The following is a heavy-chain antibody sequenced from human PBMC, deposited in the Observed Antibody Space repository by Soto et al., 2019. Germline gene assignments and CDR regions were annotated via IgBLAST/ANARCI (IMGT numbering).Heavy chain of an antibody. V-gene: IGHV5-51*01. D-gene: IGHD5-12*01. Sequence: PGESLKISCQGSVYSFTSYWIGWVRQMPGKGLELMGIIYPGDSDTRYSPSFQGQVTISADKTITTTFLQWSSLKASDTAMYYCARQGNDAEGLDYWGQGTLVTVSS. CDR1: VYSFTSYW. J-gene: IGHJ4*02. CDR3: ARQGNDAEGLDY. CDR2: IYPGDSDT.